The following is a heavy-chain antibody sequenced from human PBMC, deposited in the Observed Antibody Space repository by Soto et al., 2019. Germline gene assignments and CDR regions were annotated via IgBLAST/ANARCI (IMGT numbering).Heavy chain of an antibody. V-gene: IGHV3-23*01. Sequence: VQLLESGGDLVQPGGSLRLSCAASGFTFNTYVMTWVRQTPGKGLDWVSSITASGDIDAYADSVRGRFTISRDNSKDTLSLHMSNLRVEDTAVYYCAKGSSREGYTWDQGTLVTVSS. D-gene: IGHD5-12*01. J-gene: IGHJ5*02. CDR3: AKGSSREGYT. CDR2: ITASGDID. CDR1: GFTFNTYV.